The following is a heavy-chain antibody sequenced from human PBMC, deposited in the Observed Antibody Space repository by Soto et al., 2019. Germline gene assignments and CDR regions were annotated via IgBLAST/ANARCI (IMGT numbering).Heavy chain of an antibody. CDR2: IYYSGST. J-gene: IGHJ4*02. V-gene: IGHV4-59*01. CDR3: ARSRYTSGWWTPPFDY. Sequence: QVQLQESGPGLVKPSESLSLTCAVSGGSISSYYWSWIRQPPGKGLEWIGYIYYSGSTNYNPSLKSRVTLSVDTSQNPFSPKLASVAAAGTAVYYCARSRYTSGWWTPPFDYWGQGTLVTVSS. CDR1: GGSISSYY. D-gene: IGHD6-19*01.